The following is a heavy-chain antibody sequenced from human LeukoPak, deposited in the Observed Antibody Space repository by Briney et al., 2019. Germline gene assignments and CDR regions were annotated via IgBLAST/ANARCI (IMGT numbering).Heavy chain of an antibody. CDR3: ASSGGIVVPSSRNWFDP. CDR1: GFTFSTYG. J-gene: IGHJ5*02. Sequence: PGGSLRLSCAASGFTFSTYGMSWVRQAPGKGLEWVSVISGSGSTTYYSDSVKGRFAISRDNAKNSLYLQMTSLRAEDTAVYYCASSGGIVVPSSRNWFDPWGQGTLVTVSS. CDR2: ISGSGSTT. V-gene: IGHV3-48*04. D-gene: IGHD3-22*01.